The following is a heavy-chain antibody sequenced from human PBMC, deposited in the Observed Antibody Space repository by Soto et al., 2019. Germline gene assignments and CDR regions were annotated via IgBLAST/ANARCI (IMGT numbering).Heavy chain of an antibody. CDR2: ISYDGSNK. CDR3: ARGFMATISGFDY. Sequence: GGSLRLSCAASGFTFSSYAMHWVRQAPGKGLEWVAVISYDGSNKYYADSVKGRFTISRDNSKNTLYLQMNSLRAEDTAVYYCARGFMATISGFDYWGQGTLVTVSS. J-gene: IGHJ4*02. CDR1: GFTFSSYA. V-gene: IGHV3-30-3*01. D-gene: IGHD5-12*01.